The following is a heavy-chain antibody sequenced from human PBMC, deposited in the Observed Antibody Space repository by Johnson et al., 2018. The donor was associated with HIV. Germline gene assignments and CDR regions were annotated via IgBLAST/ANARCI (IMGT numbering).Heavy chain of an antibody. V-gene: IGHV3-66*01. CDR2: IYSGGST. J-gene: IGHJ3*02. CDR3: ASSYSESDAFDI. Sequence: VQLVESGGGLVQPGGSLRLSCAASGITVSSSYMSWVRQAPGKGLEWVSVIYSGGSTYYADSVTGRFTISRDNSKNTLYLQMNSLRVEDTAVYYCASSYSESDAFDIWGQGTMVTVSS. CDR1: GITVSSSY. D-gene: IGHD3-10*01.